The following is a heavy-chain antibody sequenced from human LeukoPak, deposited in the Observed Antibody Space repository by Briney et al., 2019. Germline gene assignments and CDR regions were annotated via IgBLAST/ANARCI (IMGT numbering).Heavy chain of an antibody. D-gene: IGHD6-25*01. CDR1: GFTVSSNY. CDR3: ARVIAAAGPFDY. V-gene: IGHV3-53*01. Sequence: GGSLRLSCAASGFTVSSNYMSWVRQAPGKGLEWVSVIYSGGSTYYADSVKGRFTISRDNSKNTLYLQMNSLRAEDTAVYYCARVIAAAGPFDYWGQGTLVTVSS. J-gene: IGHJ4*02. CDR2: IYSGGST.